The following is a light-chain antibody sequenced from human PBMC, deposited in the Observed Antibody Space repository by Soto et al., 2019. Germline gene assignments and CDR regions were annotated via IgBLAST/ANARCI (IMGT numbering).Light chain of an antibody. CDR3: SSYTSSSTPWV. V-gene: IGLV2-14*01. J-gene: IGLJ3*02. CDR2: EVS. Sequence: QSALTQPASVSGSPGQSITISCTGTSSDVGGYNYVSWYQQHPGKAPKLMIYEVSNRPSGVSNRFSGSKSGNTASLTISGLQAEDEADYYCSSYTSSSTPWVFGGWTKLTV. CDR1: SSDVGGYNY.